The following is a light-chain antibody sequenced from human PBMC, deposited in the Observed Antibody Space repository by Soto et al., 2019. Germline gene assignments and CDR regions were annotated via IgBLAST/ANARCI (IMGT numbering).Light chain of an antibody. CDR1: ASDIGRYNY. J-gene: IGLJ1*01. CDR3: TSYVGSNNYV. Sequence: QSVLTQPPSASGSPGQSVTISCIGTASDIGRYNYVSWYQHHPGKAPKLIIYEVTKRPSGVPDRFSGSKFGNTASLTVSGLQTDDEADYYCTSYVGSNNYVFGTGTKVTVL. CDR2: EVT. V-gene: IGLV2-8*01.